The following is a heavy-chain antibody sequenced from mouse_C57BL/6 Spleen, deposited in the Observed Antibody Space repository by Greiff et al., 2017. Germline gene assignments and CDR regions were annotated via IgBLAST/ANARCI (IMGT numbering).Heavy chain of an antibody. V-gene: IGHV1-69*01. CDR1: GYTFTSYW. CDR2: IDPSDSYT. CDR3: ARRDDYGSAMDY. J-gene: IGHJ4*01. Sequence: QVQLQQPGAELVMPGASVKLSCKASGYTFTSYWMHWVKQRPGQGLEWIGEIDPSDSYTNYNQKFKGKSTLTVDNSSSTASMQLSSRTSEDAAAVYCARRDDYGSAMDYWGQGTSVTVSS. D-gene: IGHD1-1*01.